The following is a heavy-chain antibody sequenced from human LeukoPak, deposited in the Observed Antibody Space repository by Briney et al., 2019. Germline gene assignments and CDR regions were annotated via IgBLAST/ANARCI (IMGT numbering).Heavy chain of an antibody. CDR2: ISYDGSNK. V-gene: IGHV3-30*18. D-gene: IGHD2-2*01. Sequence: GGSLRLSCAASGFTFSSYGMHWVRQAPGKGLEWVAVISYDGSNKYYADSVKGRFTISRDNSKNTLYLQMNSLRAEDTAAYYCAKRHSSTSPPTLDYFDYWGQGTLVTVSS. J-gene: IGHJ4*02. CDR3: AKRHSSTSPPTLDYFDY. CDR1: GFTFSSYG.